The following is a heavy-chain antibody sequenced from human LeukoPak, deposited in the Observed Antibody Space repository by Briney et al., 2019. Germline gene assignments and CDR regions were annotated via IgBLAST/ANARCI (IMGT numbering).Heavy chain of an antibody. CDR3: AREGGGTYYYGSGSFPNFDY. CDR2: ISAYNGNT. CDR1: GYTFTSYG. J-gene: IGHJ4*02. D-gene: IGHD3-10*01. Sequence: GASVKVSCKASGYTFTSYGISWVRQAPGQGLEWMGSISAYNGNTNYAQKLQGRVTMTTDTSTSTAYMELRSLRSDDTAVYYCAREGGGTYYYGSGSFPNFDYWGQGTLVTVSS. V-gene: IGHV1-18*04.